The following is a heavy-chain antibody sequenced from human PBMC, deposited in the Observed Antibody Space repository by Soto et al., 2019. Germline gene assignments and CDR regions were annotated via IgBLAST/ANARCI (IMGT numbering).Heavy chain of an antibody. CDR1: GFTFSRYS. D-gene: IGHD4-17*01. CDR3: ARDSTLDYGEPIFDY. J-gene: IGHJ4*02. Sequence: EVQLVESGGGLVQPGGSLRLSCAASGFTFSRYSMNWVRQAPGKGLEWVSYISSSSSTIYYADSVKGRFTISRDNAKNSLYMQMNSLRAEDTAVYYCARDSTLDYGEPIFDYWGQGTLVTVSS. V-gene: IGHV3-48*01. CDR2: ISSSSSTI.